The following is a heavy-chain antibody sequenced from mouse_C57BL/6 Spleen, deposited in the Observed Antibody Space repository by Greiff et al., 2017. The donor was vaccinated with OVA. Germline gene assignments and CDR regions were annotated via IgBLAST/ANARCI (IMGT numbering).Heavy chain of an antibody. J-gene: IGHJ2*01. D-gene: IGHD4-1*01. Sequence: QVQLQQSGPELVKPGASVKISCKASGYAFSSSWMNWVKQRPGKGLEWIGRIYPGDGDNNYNGKVKGKATLTADKSSSTAYMQLSSRTSVDSAVYFCARALANWDVPVDYWGQGTTLTVSA. V-gene: IGHV1-82*01. CDR1: GYAFSSSW. CDR2: IYPGDGDN. CDR3: ARALANWDVPVDY.